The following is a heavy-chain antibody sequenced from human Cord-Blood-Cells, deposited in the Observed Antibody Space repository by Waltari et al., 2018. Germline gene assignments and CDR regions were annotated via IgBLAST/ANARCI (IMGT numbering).Heavy chain of an antibody. D-gene: IGHD2-21*02. CDR3: ARGLRPSHCGGDCYYYYGMDV. Sequence: QVQLQQWGAGLLKPSETLSLTCAVYGGSFSGYYWSWIRQPPGQGPEGIGEINHSGSTNYNPSLKSRVTISVDTSKNQFSLKLSSVTAADTAVYYCARGLRPSHCGGDCYYYYGMDVWGQGTTVTVSS. V-gene: IGHV4-34*01. CDR2: INHSGST. J-gene: IGHJ6*02. CDR1: GGSFSGYY.